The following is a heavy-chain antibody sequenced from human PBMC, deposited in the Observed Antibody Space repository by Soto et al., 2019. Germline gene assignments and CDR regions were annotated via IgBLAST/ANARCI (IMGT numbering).Heavy chain of an antibody. J-gene: IGHJ3*02. V-gene: IGHV4-34*01. CDR2: INHSGST. CDR3: ARPNCSGGTCYVSALFDI. D-gene: IGHD2-15*01. Sequence: SGTLSLTCAVYGGSFSGYYWSWIRQPPGKGLEWIGEINHSGSTNYNPSLKSRVTISVDTSKNQFSLKLSSVTAADTAVYYCARPNCSGGTCYVSALFDIWGQGTMVTVSS. CDR1: GGSFSGYY.